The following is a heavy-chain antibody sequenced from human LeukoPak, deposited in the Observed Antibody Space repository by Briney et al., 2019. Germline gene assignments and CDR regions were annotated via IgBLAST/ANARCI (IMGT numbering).Heavy chain of an antibody. V-gene: IGHV1-2*02. CDR1: GYTFTGYY. CDR2: INPNSGGT. Sequence: ASVKVSCKASGYTFTGYYMHWVRQAPGQGLEWMGWINPNSGGTNYAQKFQGRVTMTRDTSISTAYMELSRLRSDDTAVFYCARGLAAAGLFDHWGQGTLVTVSS. J-gene: IGHJ4*02. D-gene: IGHD6-13*01. CDR3: ARGLAAAGLFDH.